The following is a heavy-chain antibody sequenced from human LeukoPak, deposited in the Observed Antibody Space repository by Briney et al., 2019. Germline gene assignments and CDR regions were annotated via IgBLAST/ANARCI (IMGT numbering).Heavy chain of an antibody. D-gene: IGHD1-26*01. Sequence: SVKVSCKASGGTFSSYAISWVRQAPGQGLEWMGRIIPIFGTANYAQKFQGRVTIATDESTSTAYMELSSLRSEDTAVYYCASAGVGATTSDAFDIWGQGTMVTVSS. J-gene: IGHJ3*02. CDR3: ASAGVGATTSDAFDI. CDR1: GGTFSSYA. V-gene: IGHV1-69*05. CDR2: IIPIFGTA.